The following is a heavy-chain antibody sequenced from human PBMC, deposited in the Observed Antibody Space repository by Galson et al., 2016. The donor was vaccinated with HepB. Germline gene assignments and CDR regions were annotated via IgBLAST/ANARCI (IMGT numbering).Heavy chain of an antibody. V-gene: IGHV3-7*04. CDR2: IKEDGSKE. D-gene: IGHD2-8*01. CDR3: ARDSGYCNNINGKGDAFDM. CDR1: GFVFSSNW. Sequence: SLRLSCAGSGFVFSSNWMSWVRQAPGKGLEWVANIKEDGSKEYYVDSVKGRFTITRDNAKNSLFLQMNSLRAEDTAVYYCARDSGYCNNINGKGDAFDMWGQGTMVTVSS. J-gene: IGHJ3*02.